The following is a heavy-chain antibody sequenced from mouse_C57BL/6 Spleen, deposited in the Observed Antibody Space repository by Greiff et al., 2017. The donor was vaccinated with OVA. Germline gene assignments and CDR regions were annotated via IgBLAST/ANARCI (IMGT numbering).Heavy chain of an antibody. CDR1: GYTFTSYW. V-gene: IGHV1-53*01. CDR3: ARGGLRRDYFDY. J-gene: IGHJ2*01. Sequence: QVQLKQPGTELVKPGASVKLSCKASGYTFTSYWMHWVKQRPGQGLEWIGNINPSNGGTNYNEKFKSKATLTVDKSSSTAYMQLSSLTSEDSAVYYCARGGLRRDYFDYWGQGTTLTVSS. D-gene: IGHD2-2*01. CDR2: INPSNGGT.